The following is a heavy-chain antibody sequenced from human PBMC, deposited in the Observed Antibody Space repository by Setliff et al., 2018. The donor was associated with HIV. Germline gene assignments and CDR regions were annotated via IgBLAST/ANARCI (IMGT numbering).Heavy chain of an antibody. D-gene: IGHD6-13*01. CDR3: ARDRSSWSGDPNDAFDI. V-gene: IGHV4-31*03. Sequence: PSETLSLTCTVSGASISSGGYYWNWIRQHPGKGLEWIGHIYYSGSTYYTPSFKSRVTISVDTSKKQFSLKLNSVTAADTAVYYCARDRSSWSGDPNDAFDIWGQGTMVTVSS. CDR2: IYYSGST. CDR1: GASISSGGYY. J-gene: IGHJ3*02.